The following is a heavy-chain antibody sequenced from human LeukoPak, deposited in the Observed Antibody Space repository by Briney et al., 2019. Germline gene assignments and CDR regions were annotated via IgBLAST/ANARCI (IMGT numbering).Heavy chain of an antibody. V-gene: IGHV4-34*01. CDR2: INHSGST. CDR3: ASTGHYYDSSGDAVWPIDP. J-gene: IGHJ5*02. CDR1: GGSFSGYY. Sequence: SETLSLTCAVYGGSFSGYYWSWIRQPPGKGLEWIGEINHSGSTNYNPSLKSRVTISVDTSKNQFSLKLSSVTAADTAVYYCASTGHYYDSSGDAVWPIDPWGQGTLVTASS. D-gene: IGHD3-22*01.